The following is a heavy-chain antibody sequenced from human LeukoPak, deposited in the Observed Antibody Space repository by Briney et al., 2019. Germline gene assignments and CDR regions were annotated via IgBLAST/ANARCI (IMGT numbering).Heavy chain of an antibody. CDR1: GFTFSSYE. V-gene: IGHV3-48*03. CDR3: ARGGSLGY. D-gene: IGHD6-19*01. Sequence: GGSLRVSCAGSGFTFSSYEMNWVRQAPGKGLEWVSKISSSGSAIYYADSVKGRFTISRDNAKSTLYLQMNSLRAEDTAVYYCARGGSLGYWGQGTLVTVST. CDR2: ISSSGSAI. J-gene: IGHJ4*02.